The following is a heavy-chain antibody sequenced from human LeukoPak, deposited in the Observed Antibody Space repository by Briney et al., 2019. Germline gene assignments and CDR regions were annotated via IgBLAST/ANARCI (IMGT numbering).Heavy chain of an antibody. CDR2: IYYSGST. J-gene: IGHJ6*03. Sequence: SETLSLTCTVSGGSISSYYWSWIRQPPGKGLEWIGYIYYSGSTNYNPSLKSRVTISVDTSKNQFSLKLSSVTAADTAVYYCARVGPPRDSSGYYRNYYYYYYMDVWGKGTTVTVSS. CDR3: ARVGPPRDSSGYYRNYYYYYYMDV. CDR1: GGSISSYY. D-gene: IGHD3-22*01. V-gene: IGHV4-59*01.